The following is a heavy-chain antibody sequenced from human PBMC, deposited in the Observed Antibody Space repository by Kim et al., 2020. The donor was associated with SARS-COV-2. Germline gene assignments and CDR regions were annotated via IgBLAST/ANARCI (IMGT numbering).Heavy chain of an antibody. V-gene: IGHV4-4*01. D-gene: IGHD6-13*01. J-gene: IGHJ5*02. CDR3: ARVTMTAAGTNWFDP. Sequence: NPSLQSRVTMSVDKSRNQFSVKLNSVTAAGTAVYFCARVTMTAAGTNWFDPWGQGTLVTVSS.